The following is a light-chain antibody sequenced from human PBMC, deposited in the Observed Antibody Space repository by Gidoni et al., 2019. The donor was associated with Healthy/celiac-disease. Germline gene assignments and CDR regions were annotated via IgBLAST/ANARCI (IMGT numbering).Light chain of an antibody. J-gene: IGKJ4*01. CDR3: QQYYSTPLT. V-gene: IGKV4-1*01. Sequence: DIVMTQSPDSLAVSLGERATINCKSSQSVLHSSNNKNYLAWYQQKAGQPPKLLIYWASTRESGVPDRFSGSGSGTDFTLTVSSLQAEDVAVYYCQQYYSTPLTFGGGTKVKIK. CDR2: WAS. CDR1: QSVLHSSNNKNY.